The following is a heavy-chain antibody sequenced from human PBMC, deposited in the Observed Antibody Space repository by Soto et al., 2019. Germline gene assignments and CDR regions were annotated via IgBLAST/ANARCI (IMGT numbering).Heavy chain of an antibody. V-gene: IGHV1-46*03. J-gene: IGHJ5*02. CDR1: GYTFTSYY. CDR2: INPSGGST. CDR3: ARAHYSYCSGGSCYTFDP. D-gene: IGHD2-15*01. Sequence: QVQLVQSGAEVKKPGASAKVSCKASGYTFTSYYMHWVRQAPGQGLEWMGIINPSGGSTSYAQKFQGRVTMTRDTSTSTVYMELSSLRSEDTAVYYCARAHYSYCSGGSCYTFDPWGQGTLVTVSS.